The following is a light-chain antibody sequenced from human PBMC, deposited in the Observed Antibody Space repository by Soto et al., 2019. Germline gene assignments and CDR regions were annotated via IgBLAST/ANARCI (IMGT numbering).Light chain of an antibody. Sequence: DIVMTQTPLSSPVTLGQPASISCRSSQSLVHSDGNTYLSWLMQRPGQPPRLLNYKISRRFSGVPDGFSGSGAGTDFTLKSSRVEPEDVGVYYCMQVTHFPWTFGQGTKVEVK. CDR2: KIS. CDR3: MQVTHFPWT. J-gene: IGKJ1*01. CDR1: QSLVHSDGNTY. V-gene: IGKV2-24*01.